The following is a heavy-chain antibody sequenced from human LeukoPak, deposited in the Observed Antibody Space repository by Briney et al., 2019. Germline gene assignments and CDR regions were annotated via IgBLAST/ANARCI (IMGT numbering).Heavy chain of an antibody. CDR3: ARDINPYYGMDV. Sequence: GGSLRLSCAASGFTFSSYGMHWVRQAPGKGLEWVAVIWYDGSNKYYADSVKGRFTISRDNSKNMLYLQMNSLRAEDTAVYYCARDINPYYGMDVWGQGTTVTVSS. J-gene: IGHJ6*02. D-gene: IGHD3-10*01. CDR1: GFTFSSYG. V-gene: IGHV3-33*01. CDR2: IWYDGSNK.